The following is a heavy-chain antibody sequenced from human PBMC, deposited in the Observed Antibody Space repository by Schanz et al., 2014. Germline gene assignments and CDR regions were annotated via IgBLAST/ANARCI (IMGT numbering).Heavy chain of an antibody. CDR1: GFTFSNSP. J-gene: IGHJ4*02. CDR3: AKEESPPSLVDY. Sequence: QVQLVESGGGVVQPGGSLRLSCAASGFTFSNSPLHWVRQAPGKGLDWVAVISYDGSITYYADSVKDRFTISRDNSKNTVYLQMNSLRAEDTAVYYCAKEESPPSLVDYWGQGTLVTVSS. CDR2: ISYDGSIT. V-gene: IGHV3-30-3*02.